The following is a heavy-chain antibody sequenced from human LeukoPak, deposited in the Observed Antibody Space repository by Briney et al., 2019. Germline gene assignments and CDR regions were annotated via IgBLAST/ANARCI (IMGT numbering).Heavy chain of an antibody. CDR2: ISSSSSYI. Sequence: PGGSLRLSCAASGFTFSSYSMNWVRQAPGKGLEWVSSISSSSSYIYYADSVKGRFTISRDNSKNTLYLQMNSLRAEDTAVYYCAREAGISTMVRGVISGYFDYWGQGTLVTVSS. CDR3: AREAGISTMVRGVISGYFDY. V-gene: IGHV3-21*01. J-gene: IGHJ4*02. CDR1: GFTFSSYS. D-gene: IGHD3-10*01.